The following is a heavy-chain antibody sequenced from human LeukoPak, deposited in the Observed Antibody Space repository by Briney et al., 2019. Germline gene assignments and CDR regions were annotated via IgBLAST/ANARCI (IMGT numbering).Heavy chain of an antibody. CDR2: IRYDGSNK. V-gene: IGHV3-30*02. CDR3: ARGGWSSFAEYFQH. CDR1: GFTFSSYW. J-gene: IGHJ1*01. Sequence: GSLRLSCAASGFTFSSYWMHWVRQAPGKGLEWVAFIRYDGSNKYYADSVKGRFTISRDNSKNTLYLQMNSLRAEDTAVYYCARGGWSSFAEYFQHWGQGTLVTVSS. D-gene: IGHD6-13*01.